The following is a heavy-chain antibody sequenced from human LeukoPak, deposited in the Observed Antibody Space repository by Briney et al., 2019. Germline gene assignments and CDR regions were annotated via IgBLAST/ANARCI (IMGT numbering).Heavy chain of an antibody. CDR3: AKDLRDPPNY. CDR2: IRYDGSNK. V-gene: IGHV3-30*02. D-gene: IGHD5-24*01. CDR1: GFSFSSYG. J-gene: IGHJ4*02. Sequence: GGSLRLSCAASGFSFSSYGMHWVRQAPGKGLEWVAIIRYDGSNKYYADSVKGRFTISRDNSKNTLYLQMNSLRAEDTAVYYCAKDLRDPPNYWGLGTLVTVSS.